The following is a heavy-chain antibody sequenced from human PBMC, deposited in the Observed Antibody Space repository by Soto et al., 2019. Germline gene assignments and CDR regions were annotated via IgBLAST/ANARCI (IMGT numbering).Heavy chain of an antibody. V-gene: IGHV4-39*01. J-gene: IGHJ4*02. D-gene: IGHD6-13*01. Sequence: ETLSLTCTVSGGSISSSSFYWGWIRQPPGKGLEWIGSIYYSGSTYYNPSLKSRVTISVDTSKNQFSLKLSSVTAADTAVYYCARPSGKSIAAAGRLDYWGQGTLVTVSS. CDR3: ARPSGKSIAAAGRLDY. CDR1: GGSISSSSFY. CDR2: IYYSGST.